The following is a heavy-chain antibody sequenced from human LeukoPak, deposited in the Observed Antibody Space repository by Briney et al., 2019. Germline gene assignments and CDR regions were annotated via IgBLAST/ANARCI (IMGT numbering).Heavy chain of an antibody. CDR3: ARVKGRYSGSYCDY. CDR2: IIPIFGTA. Sequence: SVKVSCKASGYTFTSYGISWVRQAPGQGLEWMGGIIPIFGTANYAQKFQGRVTITADESTSTAYMELSSLRSEDTAVYYCARVKGRYSGSYCDYWGQGTLATVSS. D-gene: IGHD1-26*01. J-gene: IGHJ4*02. CDR1: GYTFTSYG. V-gene: IGHV1-69*13.